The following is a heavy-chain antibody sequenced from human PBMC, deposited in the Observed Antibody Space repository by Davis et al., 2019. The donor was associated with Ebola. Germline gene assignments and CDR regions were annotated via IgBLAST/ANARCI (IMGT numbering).Heavy chain of an antibody. CDR3: ARGLPYYDFWSGYYSYYYMDV. D-gene: IGHD3-3*01. Sequence: PGGSLRLSCTVSGGSISSSSYYWGWIRQPPGKGLEWIGSIYYSGSTYYNPSLKSRVTISVDTSKNQFSLKLSSVTAADTAVYYCARGLPYYDFWSGYYSYYYMDVWGKGTTVTVSS. CDR1: GGSISSSSYY. J-gene: IGHJ6*03. V-gene: IGHV4-39*07. CDR2: IYYSGST.